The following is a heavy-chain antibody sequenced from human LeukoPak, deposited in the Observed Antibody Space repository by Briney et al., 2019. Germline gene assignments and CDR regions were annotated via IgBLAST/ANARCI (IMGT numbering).Heavy chain of an antibody. CDR2: IYRDGSNT. V-gene: IGHV3-74*01. J-gene: IGHJ5*02. Sequence: GGSLRLSCTASGFTLSNIGMHWVRQASGSGLVWVSTIYRDGSNTRIADSVEGRFTISRDNAKNSLYLQMNSLRAEDTAVYYCARDNWNYHWGQGTLVTVSS. CDR3: ARDNWNYH. CDR1: GFTLSNIG.